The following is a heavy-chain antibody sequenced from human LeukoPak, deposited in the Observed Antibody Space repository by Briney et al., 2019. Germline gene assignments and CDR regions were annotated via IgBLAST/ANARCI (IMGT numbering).Heavy chain of an antibody. J-gene: IGHJ4*02. Sequence: PSETLSLTCTVPGGSISSYYWSWIRQPPGKGLEWIGYIYYSGSTNYNPSLKSRVTISVDTSKNQFSLKLSSVTAADTAVYYCARGGRWFPGYFDYWGQGTLVTVSS. CDR3: ARGGRWFPGYFDY. D-gene: IGHD4-23*01. CDR2: IYYSGST. V-gene: IGHV4-59*01. CDR1: GGSISSYY.